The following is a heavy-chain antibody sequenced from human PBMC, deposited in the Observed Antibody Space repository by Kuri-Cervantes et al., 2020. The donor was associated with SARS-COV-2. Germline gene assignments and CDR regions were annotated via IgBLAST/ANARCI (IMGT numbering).Heavy chain of an antibody. J-gene: IGHJ4*01. Sequence: GSLRLSCAVYGGSFSGYYWSWIRQPPGKGLEWIGEINHSGSTNYNPSLKSRVTISVDTSKNQFSLKLSSVTAADTAVYYCARDTYYYDSSGYYRQFDYWGQGNRV. D-gene: IGHD3-22*01. V-gene: IGHV4-34*01. CDR2: INHSGST. CDR3: ARDTYYYDSSGYYRQFDY. CDR1: GGSFSGYY.